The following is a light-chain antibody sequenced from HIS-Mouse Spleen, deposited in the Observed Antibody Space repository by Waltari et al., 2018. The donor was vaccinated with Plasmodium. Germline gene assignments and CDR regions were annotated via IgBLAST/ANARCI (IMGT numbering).Light chain of an antibody. CDR3: YSTDSSGNHRV. J-gene: IGLJ3*02. Sequence: SYELTQPPSVSVSPGQTARITCYGDALPKKYAYWYQQKSGQAPVLGIYEDSKRPSGIPERFSASSSGTIATLTISGAQVEDEADYYCYSTDSSGNHRVFGGGTKLTVL. CDR2: EDS. CDR1: ALPKKY. V-gene: IGLV3-10*01.